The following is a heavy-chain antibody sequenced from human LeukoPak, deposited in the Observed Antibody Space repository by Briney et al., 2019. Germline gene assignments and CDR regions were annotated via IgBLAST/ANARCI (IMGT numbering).Heavy chain of an antibody. D-gene: IGHD3-16*01. Sequence: PGGSLRLSCAASGFTFSSYAMSWVRQAPGKGLEWVSAISGSGGSTYYADSVKGRFTISRDSSKNTLYLQMNSLRAEDTAVYYCVPALEELLVCDYWGQGTLVTVSS. CDR1: GFTFSSYA. CDR2: ISGSGGST. CDR3: VPALEELLVCDY. V-gene: IGHV3-23*01. J-gene: IGHJ4*02.